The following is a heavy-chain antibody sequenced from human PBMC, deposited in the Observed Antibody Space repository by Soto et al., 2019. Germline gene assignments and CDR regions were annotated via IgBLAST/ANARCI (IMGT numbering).Heavy chain of an antibody. CDR2: VSPYNGYT. CDR1: DNSFSTFD. V-gene: IGHV1-18*01. Sequence: QVQLVQSGDEVKKPGDSVKVSCKASDNSFSTFDLSWVRQAPGQGLEWMGSVSPYNGYTDYAQNLQGRVTMTTDRDTSTAYLELRSLRSDDTAVYYCARGAAVASAIDSWGQGTLVTVSS. D-gene: IGHD6-19*01. CDR3: ARGAAVASAIDS. J-gene: IGHJ4*02.